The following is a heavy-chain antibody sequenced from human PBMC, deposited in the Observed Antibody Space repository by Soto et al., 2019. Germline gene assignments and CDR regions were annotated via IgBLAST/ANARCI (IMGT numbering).Heavy chain of an antibody. Sequence: QMQLVASGGGVVQPGRSLRLSCAASGFTFSNHGIHWVRQAPGKGLEWVADISYDGNDKGYVDAVRGRFTISRDNSKNSVYLQMNGLRAEETAMYYCVSGYGRNGHHTRFDYWGQGTLVTVSS. CDR2: ISYDGNDK. CDR3: VSGYGRNGHHTRFDY. CDR1: GFTFSNHG. J-gene: IGHJ4*02. V-gene: IGHV3-30*03. D-gene: IGHD1-1*01.